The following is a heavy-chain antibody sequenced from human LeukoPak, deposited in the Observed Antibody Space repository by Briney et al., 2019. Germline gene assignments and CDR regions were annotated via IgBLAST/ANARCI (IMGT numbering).Heavy chain of an antibody. CDR3: AREMDVVVRQLDHYAFDI. CDR1: GGTFSSYA. V-gene: IGHV1-69*13. J-gene: IGHJ3*02. CDR2: IIPIFGTA. Sequence: GASVKVSCKASGGTFSSYAISWVRQAPGQGLEWMGGIIPIFGTANYAQKFQGRVTITADESTSTAYMELSSLRSEDTAVYYCAREMDVVVRQLDHYAFDIWGQGTMVTVSS. D-gene: IGHD2-2*01.